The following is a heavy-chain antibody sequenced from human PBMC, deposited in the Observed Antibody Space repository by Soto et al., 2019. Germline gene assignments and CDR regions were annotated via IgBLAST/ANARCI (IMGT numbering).Heavy chain of an antibody. D-gene: IGHD3-22*01. CDR3: AADRTMIDSSLDP. J-gene: IGHJ5*02. V-gene: IGHV1-58*01. CDR1: GFTFTSSA. Sequence: GASVKLSCKASGFTFTSSAVQSVRQARGQRLEWIGWIVVGSGNTNYAQKFQERVTITRDMSTSTAYMELSSLRSEDTAVYYCAADRTMIDSSLDPWGQGTLVTVSS. CDR2: IVVGSGNT.